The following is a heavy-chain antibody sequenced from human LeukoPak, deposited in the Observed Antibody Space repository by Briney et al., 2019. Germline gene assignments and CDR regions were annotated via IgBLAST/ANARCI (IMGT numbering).Heavy chain of an antibody. CDR1: GFTLSSYW. D-gene: IGHD4-17*01. CDR3: ARESTEERPGY. J-gene: IGHJ1*01. Sequence: GGSLRLSCVGSGFTLSSYWMSWVRQAPGRGLEWVANMNQDGSDKNYVDSVKGRFTISRDNAKNSLYLQMNSLRAEDTGVYYCARESTEERPGYWGQGTLVTVSS. V-gene: IGHV3-7*01. CDR2: MNQDGSDK.